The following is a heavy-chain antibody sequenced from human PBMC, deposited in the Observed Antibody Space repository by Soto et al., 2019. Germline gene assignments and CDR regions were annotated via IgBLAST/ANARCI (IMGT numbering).Heavy chain of an antibody. J-gene: IGHJ3*02. V-gene: IGHV1-2*02. CDR3: AREPMVWAAHGFDI. CDR2: INPNSVGT. D-gene: IGHD3-10*01. CDR1: GYTFTGHY. Sequence: GASVKVSCKASGYTFTGHYMNWVRQAPGQGLEWMGWINPNSVGTNYAQKFQGRVTMTRDTSISTAYMELSRLRSDDTAVYYCAREPMVWAAHGFDIWGQGTMVTVSS.